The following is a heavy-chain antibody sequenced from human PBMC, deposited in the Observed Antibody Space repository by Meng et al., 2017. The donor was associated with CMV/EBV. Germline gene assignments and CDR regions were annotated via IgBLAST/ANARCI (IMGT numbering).Heavy chain of an antibody. D-gene: IGHD5-12*01. CDR1: GFTFSSYE. V-gene: IGHV3-48*03. Sequence: GESLKISCAASGFTFSSYEMNWVRQAPGKGLEWVSYISSSGSTIYYADSVKGRFTISRDNAKNSLYLQMNSLRAEDTAVYYCARDGSSGYEQIVGMDVWGQGTLVTVSS. CDR3: ARDGSSGYEQIVGMDV. J-gene: IGHJ4*02. CDR2: ISSSGSTI.